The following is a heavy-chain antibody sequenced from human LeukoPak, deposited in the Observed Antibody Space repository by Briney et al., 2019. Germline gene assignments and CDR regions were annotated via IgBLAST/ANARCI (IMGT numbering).Heavy chain of an antibody. J-gene: IGHJ4*02. V-gene: IGHV3-23*01. CDR2: ISGSGGST. CDR3: AKGQFDYGDYQFFDY. D-gene: IGHD4-17*01. Sequence: GGSLRLSCAASGFTFSSYAMSWVRQAPGKGLGWVSAISGSGGSTYYADSVKGRFTISRDNSKNTLYLQMNRLRAENTAVYFCAKGQFDYGDYQFFDYWGQGTLVTVSS. CDR1: GFTFSSYA.